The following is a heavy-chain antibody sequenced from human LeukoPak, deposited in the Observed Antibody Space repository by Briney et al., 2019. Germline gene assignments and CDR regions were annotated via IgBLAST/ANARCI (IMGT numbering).Heavy chain of an antibody. J-gene: IGHJ6*02. V-gene: IGHV5-51*01. CDR2: IYPGDSDT. CDR3: ATCLEMATKDTGRTYGMDV. D-gene: IGHD5-24*01. CDR1: GYSFTSYW. Sequence: GESLKISCKGSGYSFTSYWIGWVRQMPGKGLEWMGIIYPGDSDTRYSPSFQGQVTISADKSISTAYLQWSSLKASDTAMYYCATCLEMATKDTGRTYGMDVWGQGTTVTVSS.